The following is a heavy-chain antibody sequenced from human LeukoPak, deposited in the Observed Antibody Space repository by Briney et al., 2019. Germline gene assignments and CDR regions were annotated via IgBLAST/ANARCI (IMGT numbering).Heavy chain of an antibody. CDR2: ISSSSSYI. D-gene: IGHD2-15*01. V-gene: IGHV3-21*01. Sequence: GGSLRLSCVASGFTFSSYSMNWVRQAPGKGLEWVSSISSSSSYIYYADSVKGRFTISRDNAKNSLYLQMNSLRAEDTAVYYCARGDDIVVVVAATTDIDYWGQGTLVTVSS. CDR3: ARGDDIVVVVAATTDIDY. J-gene: IGHJ4*02. CDR1: GFTFSSYS.